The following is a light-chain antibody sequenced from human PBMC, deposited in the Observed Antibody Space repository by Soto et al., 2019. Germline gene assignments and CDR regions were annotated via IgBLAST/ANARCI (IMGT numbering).Light chain of an antibody. J-gene: IGKJ1*01. V-gene: IGKV3-15*01. CDR2: GAS. CDR3: QQYNSWPVT. CDR1: QRVSST. Sequence: EIGMTPSPATLSVSPGERVTLSFRARQRVSSTLAWYQQKPGQAPRLLIYGASTRATDIPARFTGSGSGTEFTLTIGSLQSEDFAVYYCQQYNSWPVTFGQGTKVEIK.